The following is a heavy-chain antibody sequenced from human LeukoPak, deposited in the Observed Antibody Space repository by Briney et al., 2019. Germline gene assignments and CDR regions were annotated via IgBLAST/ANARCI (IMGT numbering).Heavy chain of an antibody. Sequence: GGSLRRSCAASGFTVSTDHMSWVRQAPGKGLEWVAVSYSGGSRYHAESVKGRFTISRDNSKNMLYLQMNSLRAEDTAVYYCARVWELSFDYWGQGTLVTVSS. D-gene: IGHD1-26*01. V-gene: IGHV3-53*01. J-gene: IGHJ4*02. CDR1: GFTVSTDH. CDR2: SYSGGSR. CDR3: ARVWELSFDY.